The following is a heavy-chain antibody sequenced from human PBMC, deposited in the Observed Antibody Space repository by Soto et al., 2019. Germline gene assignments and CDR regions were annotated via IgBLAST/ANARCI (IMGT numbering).Heavy chain of an antibody. CDR3: AKVIWFGESLRMDV. Sequence: GGSLRLSCAASGFTFSSYGMHWVRQAPGKGLEWVGVISYDGSNKYYADSVKGRFTISRDNSKNTLYLQMNSLRAEDTAVYYCAKVIWFGESLRMDVWGQGTTVTVSS. D-gene: IGHD3-10*01. V-gene: IGHV3-30*18. J-gene: IGHJ6*02. CDR1: GFTFSSYG. CDR2: ISYDGSNK.